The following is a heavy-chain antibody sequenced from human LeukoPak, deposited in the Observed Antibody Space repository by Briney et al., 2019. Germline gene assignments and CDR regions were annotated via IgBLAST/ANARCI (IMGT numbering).Heavy chain of an antibody. Sequence: SETLSLTCSVSGGSLNSYWWSWIRQPAGKGLEFIGRIYTTGMTNYNPSLKSRVSMSVDTYKNQFSLELRSVTAADTAVYFCARAGYTISSYRFDYWGQGALVTVSS. CDR1: GGSLNSYW. CDR3: ARAGYTISSYRFDY. D-gene: IGHD3-16*02. V-gene: IGHV4-4*07. J-gene: IGHJ4*02. CDR2: IYTTGMT.